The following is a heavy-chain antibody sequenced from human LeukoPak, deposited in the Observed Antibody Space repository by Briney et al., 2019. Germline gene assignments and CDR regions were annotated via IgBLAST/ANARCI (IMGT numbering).Heavy chain of an antibody. Sequence: GGSLRLSCAASGFTFSSYAMSWVRQAPGKGLEWVSAISGSGGSTYHADSVKGRFTISRDNSKNTLYLQMNSLRAEDTAVYYCAKDYYDSSGYANPFFDYWGQGTLVTVSS. V-gene: IGHV3-23*01. CDR3: AKDYYDSSGYANPFFDY. J-gene: IGHJ4*02. D-gene: IGHD3-22*01. CDR2: ISGSGGST. CDR1: GFTFSSYA.